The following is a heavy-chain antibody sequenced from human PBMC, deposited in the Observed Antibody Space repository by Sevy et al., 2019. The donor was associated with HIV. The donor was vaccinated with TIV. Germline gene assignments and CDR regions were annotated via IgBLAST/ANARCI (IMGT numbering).Heavy chain of an antibody. J-gene: IGHJ6*02. CDR2: INPSGRST. V-gene: IGHV1-46*03. CDR1: GYTFTSYF. CDR3: ARRGGIGCSGGSFYSNYYYGMDV. D-gene: IGHD2-15*01. Sequence: ASVKVSCKASGYTFTSYFMHWVRQAPGQGLEWMGIINPSGRSTSYAQKFQGRVTMTRDTSTGTVYMELSSLRSEDTAVYYCARRGGIGCSGGSFYSNYYYGMDVWGQGTTVTVSS.